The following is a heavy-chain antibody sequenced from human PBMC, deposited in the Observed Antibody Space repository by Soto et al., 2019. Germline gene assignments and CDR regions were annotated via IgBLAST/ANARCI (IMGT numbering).Heavy chain of an antibody. J-gene: IGHJ4*02. CDR1: GFAFLSYS. CDR3: ARDYGDYFMLDN. Sequence: GGSLRLSCAASGFAFLSYSMNWVRQAPGKGLEWVSSISPSGTYIYYADSLKGRFTISRDNAKNSLYLQINSLRAEDTAVYYCARDYGDYFMLDNWGQGTPVTVSS. CDR2: ISPSGTYI. V-gene: IGHV3-21*01. D-gene: IGHD4-17*01.